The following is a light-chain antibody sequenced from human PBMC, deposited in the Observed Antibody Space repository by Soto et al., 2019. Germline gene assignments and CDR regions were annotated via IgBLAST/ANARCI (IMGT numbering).Light chain of an antibody. CDR3: QQRSNWPIT. Sequence: EIVLTQSPATLSLSPGESATLSCRASRSVSSYLAWYQQKSAQAPRLLIYGVSTRATGIPARFSGSGSGTDFTLTISSLEPEDFAVYYCQQRSNWPITFGQGTDWRL. J-gene: IGKJ5*01. CDR1: RSVSSY. V-gene: IGKV3-11*01. CDR2: GVS.